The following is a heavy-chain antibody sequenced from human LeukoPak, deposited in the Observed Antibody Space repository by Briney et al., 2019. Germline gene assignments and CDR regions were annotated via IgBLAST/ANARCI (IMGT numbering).Heavy chain of an antibody. J-gene: IGHJ3*02. CDR3: ARTYYYDSSGTTGAFDI. D-gene: IGHD3-22*01. CDR2: ISSSSSYI. CDR1: GFTFSSYS. V-gene: IGHV3-21*04. Sequence: PGGSLRLSCAASGFTFSSYSMNWVRQAPGKGLEWVSSISSSSSYIYYADSVKGRFTISRDNAKNSLYLQMNSLRAEDTALYYCARTYYYDSSGTTGAFDIWGQGTMVTVSS.